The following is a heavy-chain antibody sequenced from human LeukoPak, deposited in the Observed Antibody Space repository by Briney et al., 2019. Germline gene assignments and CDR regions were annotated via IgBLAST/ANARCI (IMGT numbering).Heavy chain of an antibody. J-gene: IGHJ6*02. Sequence: PGGSLRLSCAASGFTFSSYWMSWVRQAPGKGLERVEVVKVEEDGSEKSYVVDVTCRFTISRDNAKNSLYLQMNSLSAEGTAVYYCARRMSLNLPASSSYYYGIDVWGQGTTVTVSS. V-gene: IGHV3-7*01. CDR1: GFTFSSYW. CDR2: VEEDGSEK. D-gene: IGHD2-8*01. CDR3: ARRMSLNLPASSSYYYGIDV.